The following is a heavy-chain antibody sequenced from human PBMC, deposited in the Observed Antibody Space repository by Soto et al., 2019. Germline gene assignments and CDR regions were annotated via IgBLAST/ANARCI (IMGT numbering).Heavy chain of an antibody. D-gene: IGHD1-1*01. CDR3: ATKGHQLRPSRRNQPLRAFGS. CDR1: GYTLTELS. J-gene: IGHJ3*02. Sequence: CASVKVSCKVSGYTLTELSMHWVRQAPGKGLEWMGGFDPEDGETIYAQKFQGRVTMTEDTSTDTAYMELSSLRSEATAVYYCATKGHQLRPSRRNQPLRAFGSWG. V-gene: IGHV1-24*01. CDR2: FDPEDGET.